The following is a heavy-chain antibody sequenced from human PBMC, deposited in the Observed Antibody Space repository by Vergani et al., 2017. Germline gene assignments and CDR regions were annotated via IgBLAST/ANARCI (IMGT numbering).Heavy chain of an antibody. J-gene: IGHJ4*02. D-gene: IGHD4-23*01. V-gene: IGHV1-69*01. CDR1: GGTFSSYA. CDR3: ARDADYGGNSGFPFDY. Sequence: QVQLVQSGAEVKKPGSSVKVSCKASGGTFSSYAISWVRQAPGQGLEWMGGISPILGTANYAQKFQGRVTITADESTSTAYMELSSLRSEDTAVYYCARDADYGGNSGFPFDYWGQGTLVTVSS. CDR2: ISPILGTA.